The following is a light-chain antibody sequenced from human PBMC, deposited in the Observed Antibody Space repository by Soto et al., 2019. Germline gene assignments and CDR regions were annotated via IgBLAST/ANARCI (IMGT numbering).Light chain of an antibody. CDR2: GAS. CDR3: QQYKEYVT. J-gene: IGKJ4*01. CDR1: QSVSSSD. V-gene: IGKV3-20*01. Sequence: EIVLTQSPGTLSLSPGERATLSCRASQSVSSSDLAWYQQKPGQAPRLLIYGASSRATGIPDRFSGSGSGTDFTLTISRLEPEDFAVYYCQQYKEYVTFGGGTKVEV.